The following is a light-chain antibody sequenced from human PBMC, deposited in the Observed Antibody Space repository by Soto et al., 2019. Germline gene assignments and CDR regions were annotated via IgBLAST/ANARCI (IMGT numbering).Light chain of an antibody. CDR1: SSDVGGYNY. CDR2: DVS. V-gene: IGLV2-14*03. J-gene: IGLJ2*01. Sequence: QAALTQPASVYGSPGQSITISCTGTSSDVGGYNYVSWYQQHPGKAPKLLIFDVSNRPSGVSNRFSGSKSGNTASLTISGLQAEDEADYFCNSYTSSSTLVFGGGTKLTVL. CDR3: NSYTSSSTLV.